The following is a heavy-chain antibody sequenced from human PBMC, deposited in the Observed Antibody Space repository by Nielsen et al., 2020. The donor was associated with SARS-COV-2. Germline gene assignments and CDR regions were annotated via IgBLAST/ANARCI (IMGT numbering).Heavy chain of an antibody. CDR3: ARDPYGDYVLDY. CDR1: GFTFSSYW. CDR2: IKQDGSEK. J-gene: IGHJ4*02. V-gene: IGHV3-7*03. Sequence: GESLKISCAASGFTFSSYWMSWVRQAPGKGLEWVANIKQDGSEKYYVDSVKGRFTISRDNAKNSLYLQMNSLRAEDTAVYYCARDPYGDYVLDYWGQGTLVTVSS. D-gene: IGHD4-17*01.